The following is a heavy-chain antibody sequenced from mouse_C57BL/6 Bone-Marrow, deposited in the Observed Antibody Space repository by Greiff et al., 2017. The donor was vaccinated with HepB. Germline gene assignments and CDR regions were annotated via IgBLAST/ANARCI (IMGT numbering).Heavy chain of an antibody. J-gene: IGHJ3*01. CDR3: ARLTSSSAFWFAY. D-gene: IGHD3-2*02. Sequence: VQLQQSGPGLVKPSQSLSLTCSVTGYSITSGYYWNWIRQFPGNKLEWMGYISYDGSNNYNPSLKNRISITRDTSKNQFFLKLNSVTTEDTATYYCARLTSSSAFWFAYWGQGTLVTVSA. CDR1: GYSITSGYY. V-gene: IGHV3-6*01. CDR2: ISYDGSN.